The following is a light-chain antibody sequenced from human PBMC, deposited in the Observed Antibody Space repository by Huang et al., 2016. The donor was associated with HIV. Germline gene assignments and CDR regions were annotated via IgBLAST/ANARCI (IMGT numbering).Light chain of an antibody. V-gene: IGKV1-39*01. Sequence: DIQMTQSPSSLSASVGDRVIISCRASQSINKYLNWYQQMPGKAPKLLIYGASTLQRGVSLRFSGSVSGTDFTLTIGSLQPEDAATYYCQQSYKAPRTFGQGTLLEI. CDR1: QSINKY. J-gene: IGKJ2*01. CDR3: QQSYKAPRT. CDR2: GAS.